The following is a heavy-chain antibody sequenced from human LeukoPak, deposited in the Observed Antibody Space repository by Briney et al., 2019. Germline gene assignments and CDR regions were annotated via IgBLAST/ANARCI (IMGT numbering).Heavy chain of an antibody. V-gene: IGHV3-48*03. CDR1: GFTFSSYE. D-gene: IGHD6-13*01. CDR2: ISSSGSTI. J-gene: IGHJ4*02. CDR3: AKGGFYSNSPFDY. Sequence: GGSLRLSCAASGFTFSSYEMNWVRQAPGKGLEWVSYISSSGSTIYYADSAKGRFTISRDNAKNTLDLQMNSLRAEDTAVYYCAKGGFYSNSPFDYWGQGTLVTVSS.